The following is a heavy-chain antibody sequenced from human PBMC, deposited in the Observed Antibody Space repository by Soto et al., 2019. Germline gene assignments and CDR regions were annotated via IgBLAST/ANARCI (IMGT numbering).Heavy chain of an antibody. D-gene: IGHD6-13*01. CDR3: VRDSGAKLSSS. V-gene: IGHV1-69*13. Sequence: SWKVSCKASGSTLSSYRINWVRQDPGQGLEWVGGIVPIYRTADYAQKFQGRVTITADESARTSYMELRSLKSQDTAVYYCVRDSGAKLSSSWGQGTLVTVSS. CDR2: IVPIYRTA. CDR1: GSTLSSYR. J-gene: IGHJ4*02.